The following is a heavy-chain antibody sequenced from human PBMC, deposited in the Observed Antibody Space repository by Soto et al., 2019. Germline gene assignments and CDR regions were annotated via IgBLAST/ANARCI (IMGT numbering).Heavy chain of an antibody. Sequence: PGGSLRLSCAASGFTFSSYAMHWVRQAPGKGLEWVAVISYDGSNKYYADSLKGRFTISRDNSKNTLYLQMNSLRAEDTAVYYCVVPAAKYYFDYWGQGTLVTVSS. CDR1: GFTFSSYA. V-gene: IGHV3-30-3*01. J-gene: IGHJ4*02. CDR2: ISYDGSNK. CDR3: VVPAAKYYFDY. D-gene: IGHD2-2*01.